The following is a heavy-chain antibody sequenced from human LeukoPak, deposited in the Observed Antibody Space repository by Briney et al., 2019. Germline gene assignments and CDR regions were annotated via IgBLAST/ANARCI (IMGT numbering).Heavy chain of an antibody. CDR2: IYYSGST. CDR1: GGSISSYY. J-gene: IGHJ4*02. CDR3: ARVRPIYCTGGVCYSYYFDY. V-gene: IGHV4-59*01. Sequence: SETLSLTCTVSGGSISSYYWSWIRQPPGKGLEWIGYIYYSGSTNYNPSLKSRVTISVDTSKNQFSLKLSSVTAADTAVYYCARVRPIYCTGGVCYSYYFDYWGQGTLATVSS. D-gene: IGHD2-8*02.